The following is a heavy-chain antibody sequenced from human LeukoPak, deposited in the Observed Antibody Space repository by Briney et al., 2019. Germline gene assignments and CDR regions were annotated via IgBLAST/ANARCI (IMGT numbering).Heavy chain of an antibody. D-gene: IGHD6-13*01. CDR1: GDSVSSNSAA. J-gene: IGHJ4*02. CDR2: TYYRSKWYN. Sequence: SQTLSLTCAISGDSVSSNSAAWNWIRQFPSRGLEWLGRTYYRSKWYNDYAVSVKSRITINPDTSKNQFSLQLNSVTPEDTAVYYCAREGSSWYLGFDYWGQGTLVTVSS. CDR3: AREGSSWYLGFDY. V-gene: IGHV6-1*01.